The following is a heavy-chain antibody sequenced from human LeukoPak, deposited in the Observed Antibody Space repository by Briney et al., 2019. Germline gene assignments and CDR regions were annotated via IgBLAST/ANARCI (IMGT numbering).Heavy chain of an antibody. J-gene: IGHJ1*01. CDR3: AKGGWLEKN. Sequence: GGSLRLSCAVSGFTFSTNDMSWVRQAPGKGLEWVSGITVSGNRAFYADSVKGRFTISRDNSKNTLYLQMNSLRAEDTAVYYCAKGGWLEKNWGQGTLVTVSS. V-gene: IGHV3-23*01. CDR2: ITVSGNRA. D-gene: IGHD3-22*01. CDR1: GFTFSTND.